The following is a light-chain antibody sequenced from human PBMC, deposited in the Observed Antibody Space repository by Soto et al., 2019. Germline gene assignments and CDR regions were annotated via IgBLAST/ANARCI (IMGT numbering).Light chain of an antibody. CDR1: QDITSY. CDR2: GAS. Sequence: DIQMTQSPSSLSASVGDRVTITCQASQDITSYLTWYQQKPGQPPKLLIYGASILETGVPSRFSGSGSGKHFTFTISSLQPEDIATYYCQQYDNVPTFGQGTKLEMK. V-gene: IGKV1-33*01. J-gene: IGKJ2*01. CDR3: QQYDNVPT.